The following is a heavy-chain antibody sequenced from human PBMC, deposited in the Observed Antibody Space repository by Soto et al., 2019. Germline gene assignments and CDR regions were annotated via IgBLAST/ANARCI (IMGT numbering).Heavy chain of an antibody. CDR3: ARRYGGNFDY. J-gene: IGHJ4*02. D-gene: IGHD1-26*01. Sequence: PSETLPLTCTVSGGSISSYYWSWIRQPPGKGLEWIGYIYYSGSTNYNPSLKSRVTISVDTSKNQFSLKLTSVTAADTAVYYCARRYGGNFDYWGQGTLVTVS. CDR2: IYYSGST. CDR1: GGSISSYY. V-gene: IGHV4-59*01.